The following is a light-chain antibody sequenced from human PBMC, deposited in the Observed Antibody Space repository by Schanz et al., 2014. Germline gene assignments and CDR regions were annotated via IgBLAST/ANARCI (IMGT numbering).Light chain of an antibody. CDR2: DVS. Sequence: QSALTQPRSVSGSPGQSVTISCTGTSSDVGGYNYVSWYQQYPGKVPKLIIYDVSERPSGVPDRFSGSKSGNTASLTISGLQADDESDYYCCSYAGSRWVFGGGTKLTVL. J-gene: IGLJ3*02. V-gene: IGLV2-11*01. CDR1: SSDVGGYNY. CDR3: CSYAGSRWV.